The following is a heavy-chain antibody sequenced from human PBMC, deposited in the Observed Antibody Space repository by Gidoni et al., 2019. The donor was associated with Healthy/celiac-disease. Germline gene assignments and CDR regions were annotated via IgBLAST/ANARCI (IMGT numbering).Heavy chain of an antibody. J-gene: IGHJ4*02. Sequence: QVQLQESGPGLVKPSQTLSLTCTFSASSISRGGYYWSWIRQHPGKGLEWIGYIYYSGSTYYNPSLKSRVTISVDTSKNQFSLKLSSVTAADTAVYYCARAPPNFWSGYNDYWGQGTLVTVSS. CDR3: ARAPPNFWSGYNDY. V-gene: IGHV4-31*03. CDR2: IYYSGST. CDR1: ASSISRGGYY. D-gene: IGHD3-3*01.